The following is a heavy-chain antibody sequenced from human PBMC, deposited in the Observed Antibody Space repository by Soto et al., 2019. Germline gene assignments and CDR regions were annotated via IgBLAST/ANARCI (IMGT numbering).Heavy chain of an antibody. J-gene: IGHJ4*02. V-gene: IGHV1-18*01. CDR1: GYTFTSYG. CDR2: ISAYNGNT. CDR3: ARTPIVVVPAATLDWEYYFDY. D-gene: IGHD2-2*01. Sequence: QVPLVQSGAEVKKPGASVKVSCKASGYTFTSYGISWVRQAPGQGLEWMGWISAYNGNTNYAQKLQGRVTMTTDTSTSAAYMELRSLGSDDTAVYYCARTPIVVVPAATLDWEYYFDYWGQGTLVTVSS.